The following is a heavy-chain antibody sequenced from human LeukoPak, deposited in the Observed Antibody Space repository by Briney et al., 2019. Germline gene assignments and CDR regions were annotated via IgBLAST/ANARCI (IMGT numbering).Heavy chain of an antibody. Sequence: GGSLRLSCAASGFTFSSYTMNWVRQAPGKGLEWVSSISSTCTYIYYADSLKGRFTISRDNARNSLYLQMNSLRAEDTAVYYCARDTARGPLVFMDVWGKGTTVTVSS. CDR1: GFTFSSYT. J-gene: IGHJ6*03. CDR2: ISSTCTYI. CDR3: ARDTARGPLVFMDV. D-gene: IGHD5-18*01. V-gene: IGHV3-21*01.